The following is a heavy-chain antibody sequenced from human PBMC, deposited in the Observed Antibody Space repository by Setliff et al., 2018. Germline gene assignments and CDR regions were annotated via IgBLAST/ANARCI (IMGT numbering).Heavy chain of an antibody. D-gene: IGHD3-10*01. CDR3: ARVRNYYGSGSYLSAFDY. CDR1: GFTLSTSW. CDR2: INNDGSST. J-gene: IGHJ4*02. Sequence: PGGSLRLSCAASGFTLSTSWMHWVRQAPGKGLVWVSGINNDGSSTYYADSVKGRFTISRDNAKNTLYLQMNSLRAEDTAVYYCARVRNYYGSGSYLSAFDYWGQGALVTVSS. V-gene: IGHV3-74*01.